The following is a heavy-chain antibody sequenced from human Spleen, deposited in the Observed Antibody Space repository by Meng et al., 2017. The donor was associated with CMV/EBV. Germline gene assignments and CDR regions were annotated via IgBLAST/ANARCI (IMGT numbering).Heavy chain of an antibody. J-gene: IGHJ3*02. CDR1: GFTFDDYG. CDR2: INWNGGST. CDR3: ATRLSRTSRYDAFDI. V-gene: IGHV3-20*04. Sequence: GGSLRLSCEASGFTFDDYGLSWVRQAPGKGLEWVSGINWNGGSTGYADSVKGRFTISRDNAKNSLYLQMNSLRAEDTALYYCATRLSRTSRYDAFDIWGQGTMVTVSS. D-gene: IGHD2-2*01.